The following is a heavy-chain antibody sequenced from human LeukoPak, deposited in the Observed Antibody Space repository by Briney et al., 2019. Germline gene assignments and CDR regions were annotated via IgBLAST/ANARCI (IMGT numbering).Heavy chain of an antibody. CDR2: IYHSGST. V-gene: IGHV4-4*02. Sequence: SETLSLTCAVSGGSINSSNWWSWVRQPPGKGLEWIGEIYHSGSTNYNPSLKSRVTISVDKSKNQFSLKLSSVTAADTAVYYCARGGYCSGGSCYHFDYWGQGTLVTVSS. CDR1: GGSINSSNW. CDR3: ARGGYCSGGSCYHFDY. J-gene: IGHJ4*02. D-gene: IGHD2-15*01.